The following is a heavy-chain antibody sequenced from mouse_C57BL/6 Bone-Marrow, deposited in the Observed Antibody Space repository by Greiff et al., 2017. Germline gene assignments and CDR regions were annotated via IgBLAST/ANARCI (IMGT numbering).Heavy chain of an antibody. CDR1: GYSITSGYY. CDR2: ISDDGSN. J-gene: IGHJ1*03. D-gene: IGHD1-1*01. V-gene: IGHV3-6*01. Sequence: EVKLQESGPGLVKPSQSLSLTCSVTGYSITSGYYWNWIRQFPGNKLEWMGYISDDGSNNYNPSLKNRISITRDTSKYLFYLKLNSVTTEDTATYYCASDYYARRGDFYVWGTGTTVTVSS. CDR3: ASDYYARRGDFYV.